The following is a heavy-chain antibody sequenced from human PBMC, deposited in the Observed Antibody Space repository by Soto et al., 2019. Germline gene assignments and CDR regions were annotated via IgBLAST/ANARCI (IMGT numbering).Heavy chain of an antibody. CDR1: GGTFSSYA. Sequence: GASVKVSCKASGGTFSSYAISWVRQAPGQGLEWMGGIIPIFGTANYAQKFQGRVTITADESTSTAYMELSSLRSEDTAVYYCARDSIGASIAVAGIDAFDIWGQETMVTVSS. CDR3: ARDSIGASIAVAGIDAFDI. V-gene: IGHV1-69*13. J-gene: IGHJ3*02. D-gene: IGHD6-19*01. CDR2: IIPIFGTA.